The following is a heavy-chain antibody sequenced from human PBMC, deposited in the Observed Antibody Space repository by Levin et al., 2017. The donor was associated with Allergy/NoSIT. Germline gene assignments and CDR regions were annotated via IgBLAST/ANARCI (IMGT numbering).Heavy chain of an antibody. CDR1: GGSISSGSYY. Sequence: LRLSCKVSGGSISSGSYYWSWIRQPAAKGLEWIGRIYSSGSANYNPSLKSRVTISVDTSKNQFSLKLSSVTAADTAVHYCARAEVGSEHWGQGTLVTVSS. CDR2: IYSSGSA. J-gene: IGHJ4*02. V-gene: IGHV4-61*02. D-gene: IGHD3-10*01. CDR3: ARAEVGSEH.